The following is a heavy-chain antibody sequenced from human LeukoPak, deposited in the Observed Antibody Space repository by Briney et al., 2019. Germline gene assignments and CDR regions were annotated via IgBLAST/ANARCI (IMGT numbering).Heavy chain of an antibody. CDR1: GYTFTSYG. J-gene: IGHJ6*03. V-gene: IGHV1-18*01. CDR3: ARDRWPVTRIHYYYSMDV. Sequence: GASVKVSCKASGYTFTSYGISWVRQAPGQGLEWMGWISAYNGNTNYAQKLQGRVTITADKSTTTAYMELSSLRSDDTAVYYCARDRWPVTRIHYYYSMDVWGKGTTVTVSS. D-gene: IGHD4-17*01. CDR2: ISAYNGNT.